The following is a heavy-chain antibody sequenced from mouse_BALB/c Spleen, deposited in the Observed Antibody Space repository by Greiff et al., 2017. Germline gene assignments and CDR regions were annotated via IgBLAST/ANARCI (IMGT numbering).Heavy chain of an antibody. CDR1: GFSLTSYG. V-gene: IGHV2-9*02. Sequence: VHLVESGPGLVAPSQSLSITCTVSGFSLTSYGVHWVRQPPGKGLEWLGVIWAGGSTNYNSALMSRLSISKDNSKSQVFLKMNSLQTDDTAMYYCAREDYGSSYPYAMDYWGQGTSVTVSS. CDR3: AREDYGSSYPYAMDY. D-gene: IGHD1-1*01. CDR2: IWAGGST. J-gene: IGHJ4*01.